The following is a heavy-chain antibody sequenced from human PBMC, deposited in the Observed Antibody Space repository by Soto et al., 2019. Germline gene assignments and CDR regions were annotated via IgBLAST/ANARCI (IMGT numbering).Heavy chain of an antibody. J-gene: IGHJ6*02. CDR1: GYTFTDYG. Sequence: GASVKVSCKASGYTFTDYGITWVRQAPGQGLEWMGWIRSYNENTNYANKLQGRVTMTTDTSTTTTYMELRSLRSDDTAVYYCARDQWEKRWLQRNYGMDVWGQGTTVTVSS. D-gene: IGHD1-26*01. CDR3: ARDQWEKRWLQRNYGMDV. V-gene: IGHV1-18*01. CDR2: IRSYNENT.